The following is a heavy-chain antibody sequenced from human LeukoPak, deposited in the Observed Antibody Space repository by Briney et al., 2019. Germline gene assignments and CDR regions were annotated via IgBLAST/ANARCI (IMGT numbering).Heavy chain of an antibody. CDR3: ARWAAAQILGYCSSTSCYKPYYYYYMDV. D-gene: IGHD2-2*02. CDR1: GYTFTSYG. Sequence: ASVKVSCKASGYTFTSYGISWVRQAPRQGLEWMGWISAYNGNTNYAQKLQGRVTMTTDTSTSTAYMELRSLRSDDTAVYYCARWAAAQILGYCSSTSCYKPYYYYYMDVWGKGTTVTVSS. CDR2: ISAYNGNT. V-gene: IGHV1-18*01. J-gene: IGHJ6*03.